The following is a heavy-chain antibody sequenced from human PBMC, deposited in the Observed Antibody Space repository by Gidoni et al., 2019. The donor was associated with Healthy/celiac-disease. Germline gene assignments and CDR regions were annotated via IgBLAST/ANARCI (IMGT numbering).Heavy chain of an antibody. CDR3: ARDGRAIAALDY. V-gene: IGHV3-33*01. CDR2: IWYDGSNK. CDR1: GFTFSSYG. Sequence: QVQLVESGGGVVQPGRSLRLSCAASGFTFSSYGMHWVRQAPGKGLEWVAVIWYDGSNKYYADSVKGRFTISRDNSKNTLYLQMNSLRAEDTSVYYCARDGRAIAALDYWGQGTLVTVSS. J-gene: IGHJ4*02. D-gene: IGHD6-13*01.